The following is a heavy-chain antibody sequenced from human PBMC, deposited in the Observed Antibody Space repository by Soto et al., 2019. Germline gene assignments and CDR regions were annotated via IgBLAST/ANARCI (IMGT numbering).Heavy chain of an antibody. V-gene: IGHV3-15*01. Sequence: PGGSLRLSCVASGFNLSHPWMTWVRQAAGEGLEWVGRIKSKTDGGTADYPAPVKGRATISRDDSKNTVYLQMNSLKTEDTAVYYCTTGIYYDILTGYHNVAYWGQGALVTVSS. J-gene: IGHJ4*02. CDR3: TTGIYYDILTGYHNVAY. D-gene: IGHD3-9*01. CDR2: IKSKTDGGTA. CDR1: GFNLSHPW.